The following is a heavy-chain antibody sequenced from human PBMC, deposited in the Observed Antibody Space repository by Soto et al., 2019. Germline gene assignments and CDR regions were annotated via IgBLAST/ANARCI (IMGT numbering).Heavy chain of an antibody. CDR3: ARASLKGVYLYDYYGMDV. V-gene: IGHV3-53*01. CDR1: GFTVSSNY. CDR2: IYSGGST. Sequence: GGSLRLSCAASGFTVSSNYMSWVRQAPGKGLEWVSVIYSGGSTYYADSVKGRFTISRDNSKNTLYLQMNSLRAEDTAVYYCARASLKGVYLYDYYGMDVWGQGTTVTVPS. J-gene: IGHJ6*02. D-gene: IGHD2-8*01.